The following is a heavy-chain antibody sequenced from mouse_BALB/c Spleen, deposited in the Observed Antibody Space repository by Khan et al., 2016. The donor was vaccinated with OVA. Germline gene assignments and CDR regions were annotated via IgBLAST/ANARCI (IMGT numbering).Heavy chain of an antibody. CDR1: GYTFTIYW. Sequence: QVQLQQSGAELAKPGASVTLSCKASGYTFTIYWMHWVKQRPGQGLEWIGYINPSTGYTEYNPKFKDKATLTADKSSSTAYMQLSSLTTEDSAVSYCGRGGYGNYGAYWGQGTLVTVSA. V-gene: IGHV1-7*01. J-gene: IGHJ3*01. D-gene: IGHD2-1*01. CDR3: GRGGYGNYGAY. CDR2: INPSTGYT.